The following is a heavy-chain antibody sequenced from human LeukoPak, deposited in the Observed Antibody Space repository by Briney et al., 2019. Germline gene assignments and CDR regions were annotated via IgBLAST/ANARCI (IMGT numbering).Heavy chain of an antibody. J-gene: IGHJ4*02. D-gene: IGHD3-16*01. CDR2: ISGRGGAT. CDR3: AKSQSLLSLGGPFDS. Sequence: GGSLRLTCAASGFIFSSYGMSWVRQAPGKGLEWVSGISGRGGATYSADSVKGRLTISRDNSKNTLYLHMNSLRAEDTAIYYCAKSQSLLSLGGPFDSWGQGTLVTVSS. V-gene: IGHV3-23*01. CDR1: GFIFSSYG.